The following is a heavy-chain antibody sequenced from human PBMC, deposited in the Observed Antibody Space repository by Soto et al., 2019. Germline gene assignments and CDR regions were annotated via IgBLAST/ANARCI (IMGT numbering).Heavy chain of an antibody. CDR3: ARDMGLYYDILTGYRPVYFDY. CDR2: ISSSSSYI. Sequence: GSLRLSCAASGFTFSSYSMNWVRQAPGKALEWVSSISSSSSYIYYADSVKGRFTISRDNAKNSLYLQINSLRAEDTAVYYCARDMGLYYDILTGYRPVYFDYWGQGTLVTVSS. J-gene: IGHJ4*02. D-gene: IGHD3-9*01. V-gene: IGHV3-21*01. CDR1: GFTFSSYS.